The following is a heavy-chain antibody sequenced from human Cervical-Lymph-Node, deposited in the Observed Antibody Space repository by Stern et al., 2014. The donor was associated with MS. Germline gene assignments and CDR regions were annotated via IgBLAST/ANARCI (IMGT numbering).Heavy chain of an antibody. CDR3: ARQRYFDY. CDR2: YFPGGSNI. J-gene: IGHJ4*02. CDR1: GYTFTSYW. V-gene: IGHV5-51*01. Sequence: EVQLLQSGPEVKRPGESLKISCQASGYTFTSYWIGWVRQMPGKGLEWTADYFPGGSNIRTSPSFQGQVPFSADKSSSTAYLQWNNLKASDTAIYYCARQRYFDYWGQGTLVTVSS.